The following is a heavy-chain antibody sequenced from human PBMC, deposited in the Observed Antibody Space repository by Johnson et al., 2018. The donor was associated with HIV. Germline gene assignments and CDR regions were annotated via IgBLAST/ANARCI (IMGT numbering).Heavy chain of an antibody. D-gene: IGHD3-22*01. CDR3: TTDPLFLGYWYHSSP. CDR2: ISYDGSNK. Sequence: QVQLVESGGGVVQPGRSLRLSYAASGFTFSSYGMHWVRQAPGKGLEWVAVISYDGSNKYYADSVKGRFTISRDNSKNTVYLQMNSLKTEDTAVYFCTTDPLFLGYWYHSSPWGQGTMVTVSS. CDR1: GFTFSSYG. V-gene: IGHV3-30*03. J-gene: IGHJ3*01.